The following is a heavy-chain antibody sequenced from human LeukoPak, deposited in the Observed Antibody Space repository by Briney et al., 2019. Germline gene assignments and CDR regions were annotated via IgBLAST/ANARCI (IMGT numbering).Heavy chain of an antibody. J-gene: IGHJ6*02. CDR3: ARANPAAAGTEGYYYGMDV. D-gene: IGHD6-13*01. CDR1: GFTFSSYA. Sequence: GGSLRLSCAASGFTFSSYAMSWVRQAPGKGLEWVSSINNSSSSIYYANSLRGRFTISRDNAKNSLCLQMNSLRAEDTAVYYCARANPAAAGTEGYYYGMDVWGQGTTVTVSS. V-gene: IGHV3-21*01. CDR2: INNSSSSI.